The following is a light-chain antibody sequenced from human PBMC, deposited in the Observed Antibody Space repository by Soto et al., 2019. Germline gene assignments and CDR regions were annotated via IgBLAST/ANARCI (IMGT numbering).Light chain of an antibody. V-gene: IGKV3-11*01. Sequence: DIVLTQSPATLSLSPGERATLSCRASQSMSTYLAWYQQKSGQAPRLLIYDASNRATGIPARFSGSGSGTDFTLTITRLEPDDFAISYCQQRSNWPYTFAQGTKVDIK. CDR1: QSMSTY. CDR3: QQRSNWPYT. J-gene: IGKJ2*01. CDR2: DAS.